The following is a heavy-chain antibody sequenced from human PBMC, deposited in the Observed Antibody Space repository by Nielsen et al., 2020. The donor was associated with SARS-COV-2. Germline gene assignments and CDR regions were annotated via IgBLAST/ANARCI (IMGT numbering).Heavy chain of an antibody. CDR2: INWNGGST. J-gene: IGHJ3*02. V-gene: IGHV3-20*01. CDR3: ATLPGDAFDI. CDR1: GFPFSDSY. Sequence: GESLKISCLASGFPFSDSYMSWIRQAPGKGLEWVSGINWNGGSTGYADSVKGRFTISRDNAKNSLYLQMNSLRAEDTALYHCATLPGDAFDIWGQGTMVTVSS. D-gene: IGHD3-16*02.